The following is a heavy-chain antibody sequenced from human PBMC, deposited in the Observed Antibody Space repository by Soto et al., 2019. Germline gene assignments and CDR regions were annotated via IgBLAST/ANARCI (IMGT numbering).Heavy chain of an antibody. V-gene: IGHV1-18*01. D-gene: IGHD2-2*01. CDR3: ARALVSNYYYYMDV. Sequence: EASVKVSCKASGYTFTSYGISWARQAPGQGLEWMGWISAYNGNTNYAQKLQGRVTMTTDTSTSTAYMELRSLRSDDTAVYYCARALVSNYYYYMDVWGKGTTVTVSS. CDR1: GYTFTSYG. J-gene: IGHJ6*03. CDR2: ISAYNGNT.